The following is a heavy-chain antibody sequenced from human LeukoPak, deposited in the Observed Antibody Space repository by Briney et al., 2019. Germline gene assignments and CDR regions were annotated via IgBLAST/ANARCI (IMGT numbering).Heavy chain of an antibody. V-gene: IGHV1-2*02. CDR2: INPKSGGT. CDR1: GYTFTGYY. J-gene: IGHJ5*02. CDR3: ARAKVEGSSYWFDP. D-gene: IGHD1-26*01. Sequence: GASVKVSCKASGYTFTGYYIHWVRQAPGQGLEWMGWINPKSGGTDYAQKFQGGVTMTRDTSISAVYMELSRLRSDDTAVYFCARAKVEGSSYWFDPWGQGTLVTVSS.